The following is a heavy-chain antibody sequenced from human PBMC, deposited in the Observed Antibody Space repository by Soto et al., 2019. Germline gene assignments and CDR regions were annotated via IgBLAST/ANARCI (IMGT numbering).Heavy chain of an antibody. J-gene: IGHJ4*02. CDR1: GFTFSSYG. V-gene: IGHV3-30*18. Sequence: GGSLRLSCAASGFTFSSYGMHWVRQAPGKGLEWVAVISYDGSNKYYADSVKGRFTISRDNSKNTLYLQMNSLRAEDTAVYYCANGCSSTSCYDPDDYWGQGTLVTVSS. CDR3: ANGCSSTSCYDPDDY. D-gene: IGHD2-2*01. CDR2: ISYDGSNK.